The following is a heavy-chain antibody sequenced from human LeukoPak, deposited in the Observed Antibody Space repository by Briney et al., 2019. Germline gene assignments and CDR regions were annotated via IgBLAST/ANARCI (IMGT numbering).Heavy chain of an antibody. CDR3: ARFSGSYLYFDY. CDR2: INHSGST. V-gene: IGHV4-34*01. J-gene: IGHJ4*02. D-gene: IGHD1-26*01. CDR1: GGSFSGYY. Sequence: SETLSLTCAVYGGSFSGYYWSWIRQPPGKGLEWIGEINHSGSTNYNPSLKSRVTISVDTSKNQFSLKLSSVTAADTAVYYCARFSGSYLYFDYWGQGTLVTVSS.